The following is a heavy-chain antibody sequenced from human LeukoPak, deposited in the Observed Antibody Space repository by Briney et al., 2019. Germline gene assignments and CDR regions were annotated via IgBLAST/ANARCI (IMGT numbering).Heavy chain of an antibody. Sequence: ASETLSLTCVVSGGSISSGGNYWGWIRQPPGKGLEWIGYIYDSGSTSYNASLKSRVTISVDTSKNQFSLKLSSVTAADTAVYYCARLIHYDILTGYFSGWDWFDPWGQGTLVTVSS. CDR3: ARLIHYDILTGYFSGWDWFDP. V-gene: IGHV4-30-4*07. CDR2: IYDSGST. D-gene: IGHD3-9*01. CDR1: GGSISSGGNY. J-gene: IGHJ5*02.